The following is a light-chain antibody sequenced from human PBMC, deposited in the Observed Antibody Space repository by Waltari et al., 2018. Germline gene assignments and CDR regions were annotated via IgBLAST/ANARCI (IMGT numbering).Light chain of an antibody. J-gene: IGKJ4*01. CDR3: LKRAGGPL. V-gene: IGKV3-11*01. CDR1: QSVNKY. Sequence: EIVLTQSPATLSLSPGESATLSCRASQSVNKYLDWFQQKPGQAPRLLIYGASNRAAGIPARFSGSGSVTDFTLTISSLEPEDFAVYYCLKRAGGPLFGGGTKVE. CDR2: GAS.